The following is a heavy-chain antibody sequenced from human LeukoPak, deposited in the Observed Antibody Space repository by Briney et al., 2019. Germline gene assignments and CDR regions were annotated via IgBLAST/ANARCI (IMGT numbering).Heavy chain of an antibody. J-gene: IGHJ4*02. CDR3: AREAAVAGTSLTDY. CDR2: INPNSGGT. Sequence: ASVKVSCKASGYTFTGYYMHWVRQAPGQGLEWMGWINPNSGGTNYAQKFQGRVTMTTDTSTSTAYMELRSLRSDDTAVYYCAREAAVAGTSLTDYWGQGTLVTVSS. D-gene: IGHD6-19*01. CDR1: GYTFTGYY. V-gene: IGHV1-2*02.